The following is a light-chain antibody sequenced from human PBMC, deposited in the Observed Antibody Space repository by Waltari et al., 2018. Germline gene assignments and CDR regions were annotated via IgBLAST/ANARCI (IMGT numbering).Light chain of an antibody. CDR1: QSLLHSNGYNY. Sequence: DVVMTQSPLSLPVTPGEPASLSCRSRQSLLHSNGYNYVNWYLQRPGQSPQLLIYLGSNRASGVPGRFSGSGSGTDFTLKISRVEAEDVGVYYCMQGLHFPLTFGPGTKVDIK. CDR3: MQGLHFPLT. CDR2: LGS. J-gene: IGKJ3*01. V-gene: IGKV2-28*01.